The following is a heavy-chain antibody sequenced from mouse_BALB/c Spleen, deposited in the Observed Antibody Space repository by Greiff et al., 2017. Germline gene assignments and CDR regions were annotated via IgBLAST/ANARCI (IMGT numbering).Heavy chain of an antibody. CDR1: GYTLTSYW. Sequence: VQLQQSGAELARPGASVKLSRKASGYTLTSYWMQRGKQRPRQGLEWIGAIYPGDGDTRYTQKFKGKATLTADKSSSTAYMQLSSLASEDSAVYYCAREGYGSGYDYWGQGTTLTVSS. D-gene: IGHD1-1*01. CDR2: IYPGDGDT. J-gene: IGHJ2*01. V-gene: IGHV1-87*01. CDR3: AREGYGSGYDY.